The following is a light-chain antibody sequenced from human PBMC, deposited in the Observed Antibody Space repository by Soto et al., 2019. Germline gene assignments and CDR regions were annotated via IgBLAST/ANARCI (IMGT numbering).Light chain of an antibody. V-gene: IGLV7-43*01. CDR3: LLYYSGWLWV. J-gene: IGLJ3*02. CDR1: PGAVTSGRF. Sequence: QAVVTQEPSLTVSPGGTVTLTCASSPGAVTSGRFASWFQHKPGQPPRPLIYSTSNRHSWTPARFSGSLIGGKAALTLSGVQPEDEADYYCLLYYSGWLWVFGGGTKLTVL. CDR2: STS.